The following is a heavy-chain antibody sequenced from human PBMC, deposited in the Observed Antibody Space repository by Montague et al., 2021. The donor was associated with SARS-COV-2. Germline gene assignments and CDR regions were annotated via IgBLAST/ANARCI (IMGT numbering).Heavy chain of an antibody. CDR2: ISYNGRT. V-gene: IGHV4-39*01. J-gene: IGHJ5*02. CDR1: GDSISTSTFY. CDR3: TRLALLVAGGIGCFDP. D-gene: IGHD1-1*01. Sequence: SETLSLTCSVSGDSISTSTFYWGWIRQSPGKGLERIGTISYNGRTFYNPSLRSRLTISVDPSENQFSLKLNSVTAADTAVYYCTRLALLVAGGIGCFDPWGQGTLVTVSS.